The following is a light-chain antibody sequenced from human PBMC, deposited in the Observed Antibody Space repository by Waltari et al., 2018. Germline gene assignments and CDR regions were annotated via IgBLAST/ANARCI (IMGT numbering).Light chain of an antibody. CDR1: SIGSKS. Sequence: SYVLTQPPSVSVAPGQTAKITCGGNSIGSKSVHWYQQRPGQAPVLVVYDDTERPSGVPERFSGSNAGDAATRTINSVEAGEDADYYCQVWDTTSDHVVFGGGTALTVL. CDR3: QVWDTTSDHVV. J-gene: IGLJ3*02. CDR2: DDT. V-gene: IGLV3-21*02.